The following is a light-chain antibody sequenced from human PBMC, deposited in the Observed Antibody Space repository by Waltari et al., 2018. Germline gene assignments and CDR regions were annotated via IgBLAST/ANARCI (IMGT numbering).Light chain of an antibody. Sequence: EIVLTQSPATLSLSPGERATLSCRASQSVSSDLARYQQKPGQAPRLLIYDASNRATGIPARFSGSGSGTDLTLTISTLEPEDFAVYYCQQRANWLTFGGGTKVEIK. V-gene: IGKV3-11*01. J-gene: IGKJ4*01. CDR1: QSVSSD. CDR2: DAS. CDR3: QQRANWLT.